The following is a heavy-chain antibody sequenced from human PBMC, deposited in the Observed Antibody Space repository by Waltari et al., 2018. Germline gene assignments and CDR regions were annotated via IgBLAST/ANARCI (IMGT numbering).Heavy chain of an antibody. Sequence: QVQLQESGPGLVKPSETLSLTCAVSGYSISSGYYWGWIRQPPGKGLEWIGSIYHSGGTYYNPSLKSRVTISVDTSKNQFSLKLSSVTAADTAVYYCARLTEYTRFDYWGQGTLVTVSS. CDR2: IYHSGGT. V-gene: IGHV4-38-2*01. J-gene: IGHJ4*02. CDR3: ARLTEYTRFDY. D-gene: IGHD2-15*01. CDR1: GYSISSGYY.